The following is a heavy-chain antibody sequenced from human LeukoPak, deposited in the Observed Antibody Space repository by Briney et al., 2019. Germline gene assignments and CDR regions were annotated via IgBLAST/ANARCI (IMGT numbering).Heavy chain of an antibody. J-gene: IGHJ1*01. Sequence: GGSLRLSCAASRFSFDDNAMYWVRQAPGKGLEWVSLISGDGATTYYVDSVKGRFNISRDNSKSSLYLQMNSLRSEDSALYYCAKDNQRGGFQHWGQGTLVTVSS. CDR2: ISGDGATT. CDR3: AKDNQRGGFQH. D-gene: IGHD3-16*01. CDR1: RFSFDDNA. V-gene: IGHV3-43*02.